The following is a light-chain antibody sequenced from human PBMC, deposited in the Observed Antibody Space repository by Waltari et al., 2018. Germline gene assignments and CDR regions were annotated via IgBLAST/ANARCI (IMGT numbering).Light chain of an antibody. CDR2: SIG. Sequence: QTVVTQEPSLTVSPGGTVTLTCASSSGVVTTGYFPTWSPQKPGQPPRSRFYSIGNNHSWTPARFSGSLIGGKAALTLAGVQPEDEADYYCLLFYGGAYVFGTGTKVTVL. V-gene: IGLV7-43*01. CDR3: LLFYGGAYV. J-gene: IGLJ1*01. CDR1: SGVVTTGYF.